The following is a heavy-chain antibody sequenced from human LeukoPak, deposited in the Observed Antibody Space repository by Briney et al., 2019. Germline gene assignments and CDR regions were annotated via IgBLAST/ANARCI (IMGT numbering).Heavy chain of an antibody. Sequence: GGSLRLSCAASGFTFSGYSMHWVRQAPGKGLEWVAVISYDGSNKYYTDSVKGRFTISRDNYKNTLHLQMNSLRAEDTAVYYCAKKPRKGSVDYRGQGTLVTVSS. CDR2: ISYDGSNK. J-gene: IGHJ4*02. D-gene: IGHD3-10*01. V-gene: IGHV3-30*18. CDR3: AKKPRKGSVDY. CDR1: GFTFSGYS.